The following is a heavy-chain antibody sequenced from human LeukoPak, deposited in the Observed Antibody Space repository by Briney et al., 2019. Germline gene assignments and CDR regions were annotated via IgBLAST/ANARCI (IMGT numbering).Heavy chain of an antibody. J-gene: IGHJ4*02. V-gene: IGHV1-2*02. CDR3: ARDPVYGSGSYYLYFDY. D-gene: IGHD3-10*01. CDR1: GYTFTGYY. CDR2: INPNSGGT. Sequence: VASVKVSCKASGYTFTGYYMHWVRQAPGQGLEWMGWINPNSGGTNYAQKFQGRVTMTRDTSISTAYMELSRLRSDDAAVYYCARDPVYGSGSYYLYFDYWGQGTLVTVSS.